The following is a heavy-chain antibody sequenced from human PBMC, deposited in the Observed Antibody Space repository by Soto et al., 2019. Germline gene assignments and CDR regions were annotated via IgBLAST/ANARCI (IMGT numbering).Heavy chain of an antibody. CDR3: ARASVGPPGGGSWIMPFDF. Sequence: TSETLSLTCSVSGGSISNYYWSWIRQSAGKGLEWIGRIYPGGSTNYNPSLKSRVTMSVDTSKNQVPLRLTSVTAADTAVYYCARASVGPPGGGSWIMPFDFWGQGTRVTVSS. CDR2: IYPGGST. J-gene: IGHJ4*02. V-gene: IGHV4-4*07. CDR1: GGSISNYY. D-gene: IGHD2-15*01.